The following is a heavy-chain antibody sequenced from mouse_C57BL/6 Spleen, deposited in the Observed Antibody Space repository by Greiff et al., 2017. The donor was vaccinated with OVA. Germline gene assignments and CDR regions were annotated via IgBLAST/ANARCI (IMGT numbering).Heavy chain of an antibody. CDR1: GYTFTSYT. V-gene: IGHV1-4*01. CDR3: ARSDYSNDD. Sequence: QVQLQQSGAELARPGASVKMSCKASGYTFTSYTMHWVKPRPGQGLEWIGYINPSSGYTKYNQKFKDKATLTADKSSSTAYMQLSSLTSEDSAVYYCARSDYSNDDWGQGTTLTVSS. J-gene: IGHJ2*01. CDR2: INPSSGYT. D-gene: IGHD2-5*01.